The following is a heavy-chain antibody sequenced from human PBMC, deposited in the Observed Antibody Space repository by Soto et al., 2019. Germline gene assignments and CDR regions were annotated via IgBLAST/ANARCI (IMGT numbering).Heavy chain of an antibody. V-gene: IGHV3-21*01. Sequence: GSLRLSCAASVFTFTRYSMNWVRQAPGKGLEWVSSISSTTNYIYYADSMKGRFTVSRDNAKNSVYPEMNSLSAEDTALYYCARESEDLTSNFDYWGQGTLVTVSS. CDR2: ISSTTNYI. CDR3: ARESEDLTSNFDY. J-gene: IGHJ4*02. CDR1: VFTFTRYS.